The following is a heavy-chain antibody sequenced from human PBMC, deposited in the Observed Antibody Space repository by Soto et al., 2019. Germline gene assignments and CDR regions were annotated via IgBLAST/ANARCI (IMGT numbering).Heavy chain of an antibody. CDR1: GYTFTGYY. Sequence: GASVKVSCKASGYTFTGYYMHWVRQAPGQGLEWMGWINPNSGGTNYAQKFQGRVTMTRDTSISTAYMELSRLRSDDTAVYYCARGHTVDYYYYGMDVWGQGTTVTVSS. CDR3: ARGHTVDYYYYGMDV. D-gene: IGHD4-17*01. J-gene: IGHJ6*02. CDR2: INPNSGGT. V-gene: IGHV1-2*02.